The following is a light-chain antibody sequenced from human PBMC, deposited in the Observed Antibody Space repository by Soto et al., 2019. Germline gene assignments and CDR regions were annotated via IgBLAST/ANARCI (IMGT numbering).Light chain of an antibody. Sequence: EIVLTQSPATLSLSPGERATLSCRASQSVSNNLAWYQQKPGQAPRLLIYDASNRATGIPARLSGSGSGTDFTLTISWLVPEDFAVYYCQRGDTFGQGTRLEI. J-gene: IGKJ5*01. CDR1: QSVSNN. CDR3: QRGDT. V-gene: IGKV3-11*01. CDR2: DAS.